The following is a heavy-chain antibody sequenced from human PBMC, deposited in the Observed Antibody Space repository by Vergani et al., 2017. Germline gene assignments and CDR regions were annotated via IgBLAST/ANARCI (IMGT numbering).Heavy chain of an antibody. V-gene: IGHV4-30-4*08. J-gene: IGHJ4*02. CDR3: ARDFGGYEGFDY. CDR2: IYYSGST. Sequence: QVQLQESGPGLVKPSQTLSLTCTVSGGSISSGDYYWSWIRQPPGKGLEWIGYIYYSGSTYYKPSLKSRVTISVDTSKNQFSLKLSSVTAADTSVYYCARDFGGYEGFDYWGQGTLVTVSS. CDR1: GGSISSGDYY. D-gene: IGHD5-12*01.